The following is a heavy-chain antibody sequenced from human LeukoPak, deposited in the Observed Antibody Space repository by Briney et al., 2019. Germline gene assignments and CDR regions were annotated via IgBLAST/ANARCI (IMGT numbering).Heavy chain of an antibody. CDR3: ARDSVY. J-gene: IGHJ4*02. CDR1: GVTFSINY. CDR2: IYSGGST. V-gene: IGHV3-66*01. Sequence: GGSLRLSCAPSGVTFSINYMSCVRQAPGKGLECVSVIYSGGSTYYSDSVNGRFTISRDNSKNTLYLQMNSLRAEASAVYHCARDSVYWGQGTLVSVSS.